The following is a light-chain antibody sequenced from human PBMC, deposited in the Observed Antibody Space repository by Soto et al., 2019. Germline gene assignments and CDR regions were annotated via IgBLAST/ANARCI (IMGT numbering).Light chain of an antibody. V-gene: IGKV4-1*01. CDR1: QNVLYSSNNKNY. CDR2: WAS. J-gene: IGKJ1*01. Sequence: DIVMTQSPDSLAVSLGERATINCKSSQNVLYSSNNKNYLAWYQQKPGQPPKLLIHWASTRESGVPDRFSGSGSGTDFTLTTSSLQAEDVAIYYCQQYYGTPWTFGQGTKVEIK. CDR3: QQYYGTPWT.